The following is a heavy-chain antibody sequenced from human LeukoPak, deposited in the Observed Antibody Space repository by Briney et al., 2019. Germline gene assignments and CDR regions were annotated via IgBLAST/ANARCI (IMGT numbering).Heavy chain of an antibody. CDR3: ARTLGYCSGDSCFGNNWFDP. CDR2: IIPIFDTP. V-gene: IGHV1-69*13. Sequence: SVKVSCKASGGTFGSFTITWVRQAPGQGLEWMGGIIPIFDTPTYTQKFQGRVTITADESTSTAYLELSSLRSEDTAVYYCARTLGYCSGDSCFGNNWFDPWGQGTLVTVSS. J-gene: IGHJ5*02. CDR1: GGTFGSFT. D-gene: IGHD2-15*01.